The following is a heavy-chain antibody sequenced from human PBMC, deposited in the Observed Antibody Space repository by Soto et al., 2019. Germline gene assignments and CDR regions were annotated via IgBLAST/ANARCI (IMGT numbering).Heavy chain of an antibody. Sequence: GGSLRLSCEVSGFYFNNYGINWVRQAPGKGLEWVSSVSKSDYTYYSDSVKGRFTISRDNAKNSVSLQMNSLRAEDTAVYYCAREDSIIIPAVSDFWGQGTLVTVSS. CDR3: AREDSIIIPAVSDF. CDR1: GFYFNNYG. CDR2: VSKSDYT. D-gene: IGHD2-2*01. J-gene: IGHJ4*02. V-gene: IGHV3-21*01.